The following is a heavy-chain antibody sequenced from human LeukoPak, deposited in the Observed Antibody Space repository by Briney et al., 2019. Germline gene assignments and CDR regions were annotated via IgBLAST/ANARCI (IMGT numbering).Heavy chain of an antibody. Sequence: SVKVSFKASGGTFSSYAISWVRQAPGQGLEWMGGIIPIFGTANYAQKFQGRVTITADESTSTAYMELSSLRSEDTAVYYCARANYHDSSGYTYYFDYWGQGTLVTVSS. D-gene: IGHD3-22*01. J-gene: IGHJ4*02. CDR3: ARANYHDSSGYTYYFDY. CDR2: IIPIFGTA. CDR1: GGTFSSYA. V-gene: IGHV1-69*13.